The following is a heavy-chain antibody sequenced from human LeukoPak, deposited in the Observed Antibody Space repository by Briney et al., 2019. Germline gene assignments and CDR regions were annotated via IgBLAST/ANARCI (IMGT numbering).Heavy chain of an antibody. V-gene: IGHV3-7*03. CDR2: INIDGSQR. CDR3: ARDPGWGALDY. D-gene: IGHD3-16*01. CDR1: GFSFSSYW. Sequence: GGSLRLSYTASGFSFSSYWMTWVRQTPGKGLELVSNINIDGSQRYHAYSVEGRFSISRDNVKNTLYLQMSSLRVEDTAVYYCARDPGWGALDYWGQGALVIVSS. J-gene: IGHJ4*02.